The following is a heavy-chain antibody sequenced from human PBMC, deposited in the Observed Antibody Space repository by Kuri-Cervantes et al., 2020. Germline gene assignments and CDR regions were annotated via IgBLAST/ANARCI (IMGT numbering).Heavy chain of an antibody. CDR3: ARARHYDYVWGSYRRDAFDI. D-gene: IGHD3-16*02. V-gene: IGHV4-61*02. CDR2: IYTSGST. Sequence: LRLSCTVSGGSISSGSYYWSWIRQPAGKGLEWIGRIYTSGSTNYNPSLKSRVTISVDTSKNQFSLKLSSVTAADTAVYYCARARHYDYVWGSYRRDAFDIWGQGTMVTVSS. J-gene: IGHJ3*02. CDR1: GGSISSGSYY.